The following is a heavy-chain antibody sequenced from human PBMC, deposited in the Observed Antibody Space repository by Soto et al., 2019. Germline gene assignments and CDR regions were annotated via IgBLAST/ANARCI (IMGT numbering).Heavy chain of an antibody. D-gene: IGHD6-13*01. V-gene: IGHV4-30-4*01. J-gene: IGHJ3*02. Sequence: KSSETLSLTCTVSGGSISSGDYYWSWIRQPPGKGLEWIGYIYYSGSTYYNPSLKSRVTISVDTSKNQFSLKLSSVTAADTAVYYCAGLLYSSSWYGGGAFDIWGQGTTVTVSS. CDR2: IYYSGST. CDR3: AGLLYSSSWYGGGAFDI. CDR1: GGSISSGDYY.